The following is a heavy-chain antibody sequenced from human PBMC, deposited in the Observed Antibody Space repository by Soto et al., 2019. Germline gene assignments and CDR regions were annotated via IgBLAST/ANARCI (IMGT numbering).Heavy chain of an antibody. CDR3: ARYRRGNPAYDYMGYMDV. CDR2: VYHSESA. CDR1: GGFITNHY. J-gene: IGHJ6*03. D-gene: IGHD3-16*01. V-gene: IGHV4-59*08. Sequence: QVQLHESGPGLVRPSETLSLTCTVSGGFITNHYWSWIRQPPGQGLEWLGYVYHSESAKYHPSLKSRVTISLGASKNQVSLRLTSVSAADTAVYCCARYRRGNPAYDYMGYMDVWGKGTTVTVS.